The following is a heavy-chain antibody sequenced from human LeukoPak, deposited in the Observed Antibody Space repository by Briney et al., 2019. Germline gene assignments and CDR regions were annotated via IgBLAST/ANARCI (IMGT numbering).Heavy chain of an antibody. CDR2: INNSGST. D-gene: IGHD3-16*01. CDR1: GASFSDSY. CDR3: ARGRYGPRLGN. Sequence: SETLSLTCAVYGASFSDSYWSWIRQSPEKGLEWIREINNSGSTSYNPSLNSRVIMSVDRSKNQFSLRLTSVTAADTAVYYCARGRYGPRLGNWGQGTLVTVSS. V-gene: IGHV4-34*01. J-gene: IGHJ4*02.